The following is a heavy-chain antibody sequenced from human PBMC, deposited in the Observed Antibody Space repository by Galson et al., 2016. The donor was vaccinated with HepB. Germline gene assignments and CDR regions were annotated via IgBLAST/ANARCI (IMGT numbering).Heavy chain of an antibody. CDR1: GFIFNSYG. CDR2: ISYDGNNK. Sequence: SLRLSCAVSGFIFNSYGMHWVRQAPGKGLEWVALISYDGNNKYYADSVKGRFTISRDNSENTLYLQLNSLRAEDTAVYYCAKVQYSGSYKDVGGFDCWGQGTLVTVSS. D-gene: IGHD1-26*01. CDR3: AKVQYSGSYKDVGGFDC. J-gene: IGHJ4*02. V-gene: IGHV3-30*18.